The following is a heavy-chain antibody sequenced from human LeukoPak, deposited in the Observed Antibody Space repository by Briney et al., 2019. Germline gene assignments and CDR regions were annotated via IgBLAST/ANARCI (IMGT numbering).Heavy chain of an antibody. CDR3: ATPAGPFGDYDN. CDR1: GGSISSRSHY. Sequence: PSETLSLTCTVSGGSISSRSHYWGWIRQPPGKGLEWIGSIYYSGTTYHSPSLKSRVTISVDTSKNQLSLKLSSVTAADTAVYYCATPAGPFGDYDNWGQGTLVIVAS. J-gene: IGHJ4*02. D-gene: IGHD4-17*01. V-gene: IGHV4-39*01. CDR2: IYYSGTT.